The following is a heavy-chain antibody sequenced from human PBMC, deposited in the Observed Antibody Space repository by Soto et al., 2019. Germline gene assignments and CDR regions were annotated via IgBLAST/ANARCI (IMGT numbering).Heavy chain of an antibody. CDR1: GGTFNTHS. CDR3: ARRGYRYAQETGPLDS. J-gene: IGHJ4*02. V-gene: IGHV1-69*01. CDR2: IIPLFGTG. Sequence: QVQLLQSGAEVRKPGSSVKVSCKASGGTFNTHSINWVRQAPGQGLEWMGGIIPLFGTGNYAQKFQGRVTSTADESTSTAYMELSSLRSEDTAVYYCARRGYRYAQETGPLDSWGQCTLLTVSS. D-gene: IGHD5-18*01.